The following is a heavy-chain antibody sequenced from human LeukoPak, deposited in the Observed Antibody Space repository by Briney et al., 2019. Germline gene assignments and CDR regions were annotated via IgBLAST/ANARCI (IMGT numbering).Heavy chain of an antibody. CDR2: IIPIFGTA. J-gene: IGHJ1*01. Sequence: SVKVSCKASGGTFSSYAISWVRQAPGQGLEWMGGIIPIFGTANYAQKFQGRVTITTDESTSTAYMGLSSLRSEDTAVYYCARDEDCSSTSCYEYFQHWGQGTLVTVSS. D-gene: IGHD2-2*01. CDR3: ARDEDCSSTSCYEYFQH. V-gene: IGHV1-69*05. CDR1: GGTFSSYA.